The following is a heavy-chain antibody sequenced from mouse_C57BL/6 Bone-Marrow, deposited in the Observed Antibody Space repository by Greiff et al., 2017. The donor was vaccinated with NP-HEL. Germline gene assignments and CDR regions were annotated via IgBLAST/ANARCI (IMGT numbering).Heavy chain of an antibody. J-gene: IGHJ4*01. Sequence: EVKLQESGPGMVKPSQSLSLTCTVTGYSITSGYDWHWIRHFPGNKLEWMGYISYSGSTNYNPSLKSRISITHDTSKNHFFLKLNSVTTEDTATYYCARGSYGNDAMDYWGQGTSVTVSS. CDR2: ISYSGST. V-gene: IGHV3-1*01. CDR3: ARGSYGNDAMDY. D-gene: IGHD2-1*01. CDR1: GYSITSGYD.